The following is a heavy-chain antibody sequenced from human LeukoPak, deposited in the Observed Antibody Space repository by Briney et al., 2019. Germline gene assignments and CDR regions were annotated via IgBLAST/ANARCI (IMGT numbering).Heavy chain of an antibody. CDR2: ISGSGGST. CDR3: AKANYYDSSGYYLLDY. CDR1: GFTFSSYA. J-gene: IGHJ4*02. V-gene: IGHV3-23*01. Sequence: GGSLRLSCAASGFTFSSYAMSWVRQAPGKGLEWVSAISGSGGSTYYADSVKGRFTTSKDNSKNTLYLQMNSLRAEDTAVYYCAKANYYDSSGYYLLDYWGQGTLVTVSS. D-gene: IGHD3-22*01.